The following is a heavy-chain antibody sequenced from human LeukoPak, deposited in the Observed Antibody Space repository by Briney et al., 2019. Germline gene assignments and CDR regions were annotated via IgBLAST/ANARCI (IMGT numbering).Heavy chain of an antibody. Sequence: GGSLRLSCAASGFTFSSYSMNWVRQAPGKGLEWVSSISSSSSYIYYADSVKGRFTISRDNAKNSLYLQMNSLRAEDTAVYYCARDLDSGYDWVSYYFDYWGQGTLVTVSS. CDR2: ISSSSSYI. CDR1: GFTFSSYS. J-gene: IGHJ4*02. D-gene: IGHD5-12*01. CDR3: ARDLDSGYDWVSYYFDY. V-gene: IGHV3-21*01.